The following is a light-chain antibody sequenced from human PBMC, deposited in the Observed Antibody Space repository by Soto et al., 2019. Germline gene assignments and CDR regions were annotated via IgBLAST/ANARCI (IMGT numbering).Light chain of an antibody. J-gene: IGLJ1*01. Sequence: QSALTQPASVFESPGQSITISCTGTSSDVGYYNYVSWYQHHPGKAPKLMIYQVSNRPSGVSNRFSGSKSGNTASLTISGLQAEDEADYYCSSYTSASTYVFGTGTKVTVL. V-gene: IGLV2-14*01. CDR1: SSDVGYYNY. CDR2: QVS. CDR3: SSYTSASTYV.